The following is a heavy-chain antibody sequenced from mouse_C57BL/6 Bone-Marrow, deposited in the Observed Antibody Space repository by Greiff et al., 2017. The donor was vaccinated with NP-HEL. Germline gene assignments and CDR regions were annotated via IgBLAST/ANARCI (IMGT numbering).Heavy chain of an antibody. V-gene: IGHV1-78*01. Sequence: VQLVESDAELVKPGASVKISCKVSGYTFTDHTIHWMKQRPEQGLEWIGYIYPRDGSTKYNGKFKGKATLTADKSSSTAYMQLNSLTSEDSAVYFCAYDGYYPYAMDYWGQGTSVTVSS. J-gene: IGHJ4*01. CDR2: IYPRDGST. D-gene: IGHD2-3*01. CDR1: GYTFTDHT. CDR3: AYDGYYPYAMDY.